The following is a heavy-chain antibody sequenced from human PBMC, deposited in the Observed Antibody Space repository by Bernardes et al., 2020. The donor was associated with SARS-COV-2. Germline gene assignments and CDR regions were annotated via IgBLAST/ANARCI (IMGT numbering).Heavy chain of an antibody. CDR2: ISAYNGNT. CDR3: ARVVSDDVWSGYYVSWGAGYNFDY. V-gene: IGHV1-18*01. Sequence: ASVKVSCKASGYTFTSYGISWVRQAPGQGLEWIGWISAYNGNTNYAQKLQGRVTMTTDTSTSTAYMELRSLRSDDTAVYYCARVVSDDVWSGYYVSWGAGYNFDYWGQGTLVTVSS. CDR1: GYTFTSYG. D-gene: IGHD3-3*01. J-gene: IGHJ4*02.